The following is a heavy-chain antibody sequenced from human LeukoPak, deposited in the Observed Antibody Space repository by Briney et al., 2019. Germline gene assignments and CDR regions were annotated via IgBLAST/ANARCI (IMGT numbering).Heavy chain of an antibody. Sequence: GGSLRLSCAASGFTFSSYAMSWGRQAPGKGLGGVSAISGSGGSTYYADSVKGRFTISRDNSKNTLYLQMNSLRAEDTAVYYCATLGHYDYVWGSYRWRDYWGQGTLVTVSS. V-gene: IGHV3-23*01. CDR3: ATLGHYDYVWGSYRWRDY. J-gene: IGHJ4*02. CDR1: GFTFSSYA. D-gene: IGHD3-16*02. CDR2: ISGSGGST.